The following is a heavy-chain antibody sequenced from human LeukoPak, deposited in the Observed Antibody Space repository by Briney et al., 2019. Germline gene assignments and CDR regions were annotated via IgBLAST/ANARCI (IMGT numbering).Heavy chain of an antibody. D-gene: IGHD4-17*01. CDR1: GGSISSYY. CDR3: AAVFNDYGDPRIDY. Sequence: SETLSLTCTVSGGSISSYYWSWIRQPPGKGLEWIGYIYYSGSTNYNPSLKSRVTISADTSKNQFSLKLSSVTAADTAVYYCAAVFNDYGDPRIDYWGQGTLVTVSS. CDR2: IYYSGST. J-gene: IGHJ4*02. V-gene: IGHV4-59*01.